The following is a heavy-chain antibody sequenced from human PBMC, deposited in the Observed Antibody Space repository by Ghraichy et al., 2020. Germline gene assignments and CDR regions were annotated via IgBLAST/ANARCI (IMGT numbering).Heavy chain of an antibody. CDR2: IDWDDSK. V-gene: IGHV2-70*11. D-gene: IGHD3-22*01. CDR1: GFSLSTSGMC. J-gene: IGHJ4*02. Sequence: SGPTLVKPTQTLTLTCSFSGFSLSTSGMCVSWIRQPPGKALEWLARIDWDDSKYYSTSLKTRLTISKDTSKNQVLLTMTNMDPVDTATYFCARMIGYFDSSGYYPYFDSWGQGTLVTVSS. CDR3: ARMIGYFDSSGYYPYFDS.